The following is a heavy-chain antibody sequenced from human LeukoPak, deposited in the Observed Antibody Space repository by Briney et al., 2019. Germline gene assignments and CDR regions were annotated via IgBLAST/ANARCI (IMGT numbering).Heavy chain of an antibody. CDR1: GFTVSSNY. Sequence: GGSLRLSCAASGFTVSSNYMSWVRQAPGKGLEWVSVIYSGGSTYYADSVKGRLTISRDNSKNTLYLQMNSLRAEDTAVYYCARRLGKRSPFDYWGQGTLVTVSS. D-gene: IGHD1-26*01. CDR2: IYSGGST. CDR3: ARRLGKRSPFDY. V-gene: IGHV3-66*04. J-gene: IGHJ4*02.